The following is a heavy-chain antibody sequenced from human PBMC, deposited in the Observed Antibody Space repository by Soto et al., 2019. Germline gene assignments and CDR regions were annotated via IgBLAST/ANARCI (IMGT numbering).Heavy chain of an antibody. J-gene: IGHJ4*02. Sequence: EVQLVESGGGLVQPGGSLRLSCAASGFTVSSNYMSWVRQAPGKGLEWVSVIYSGGSTYYADSVKGRFTISRDNSKNTLYLQMNSLRAEDTAVYYCARVRVGYCSTISCPPTYFDYWGQGTLVTVSS. CDR2: IYSGGST. CDR1: GFTVSSNY. V-gene: IGHV3-66*01. D-gene: IGHD2-2*01. CDR3: ARVRVGYCSTISCPPTYFDY.